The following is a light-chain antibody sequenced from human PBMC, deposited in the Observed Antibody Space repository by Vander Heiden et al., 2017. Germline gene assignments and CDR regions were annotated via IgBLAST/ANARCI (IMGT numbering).Light chain of an antibody. CDR1: QSVSSN. Sequence: EIVLTQSPATLSLSPGGRATLSCRASQSVSSNLAWYQHKPGQAPRLLIYDASNMATGIPARFSGSGSGTDFTLTISNLEPEDSAVYYCQQRRDWPLTFGGGTKVEIK. V-gene: IGKV3-11*01. CDR3: QQRRDWPLT. CDR2: DAS. J-gene: IGKJ4*01.